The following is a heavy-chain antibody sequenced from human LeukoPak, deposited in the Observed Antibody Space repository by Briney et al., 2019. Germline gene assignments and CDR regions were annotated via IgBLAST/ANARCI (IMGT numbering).Heavy chain of an antibody. CDR1: GGSISSYY. J-gene: IGHJ5*02. D-gene: IGHD1-26*01. V-gene: IGHV4-59*01. Sequence: SETLSLTCTVSGGSISSYYWSWIRQPPGKGLEWIGYIYYSGSTNYNPSLKSRVTISVDTSKNQFSLKLSSVTAADTAAYYCARGGGYYHNWFDPWGQGTLVTVSS. CDR3: ARGGGYYHNWFDP. CDR2: IYYSGST.